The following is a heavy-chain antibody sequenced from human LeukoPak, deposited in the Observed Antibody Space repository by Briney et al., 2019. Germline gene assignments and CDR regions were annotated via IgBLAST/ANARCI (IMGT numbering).Heavy chain of an antibody. CDR2: DYPGDSDT. V-gene: IGHV5-51*01. Sequence: GEPLKISCKGSGYRFTSYWIGWVRQMPGKGLEWMGIDYPGDSDTRYSPSFQGQVTISADKSISTAYQQWSSLKASENAMYYRATRGTHTYYYHSSGYHYDYWGPGNLVTVSS. J-gene: IGHJ4*02. CDR1: GYRFTSYW. CDR3: ATRGTHTYYYHSSGYHYDY. D-gene: IGHD3-22*01.